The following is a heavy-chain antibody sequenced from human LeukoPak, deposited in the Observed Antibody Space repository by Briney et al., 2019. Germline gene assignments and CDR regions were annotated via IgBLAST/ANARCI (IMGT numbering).Heavy chain of an antibody. J-gene: IGHJ5*02. CDR1: GYTFTSYG. Sequence: ASVKVSCKASGYTFTSYGISWVRQAPGQGLEWMGWINPNSGGTNYAQKFQGRVTMTRDTSISTAYMELSRLRSDDTAVYYCASSAYSSGWYLGFWFDPWGQGTLVTVSS. V-gene: IGHV1-2*02. CDR2: INPNSGGT. CDR3: ASSAYSSGWYLGFWFDP. D-gene: IGHD6-19*01.